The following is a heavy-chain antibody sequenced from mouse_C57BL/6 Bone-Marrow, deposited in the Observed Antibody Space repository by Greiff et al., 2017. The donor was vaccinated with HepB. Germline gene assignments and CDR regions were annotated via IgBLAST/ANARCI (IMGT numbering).Heavy chain of an antibody. D-gene: IGHD4-1*02. CDR1: GFTFTDYY. CDR3: ASNWLFAY. Sequence: EVKLMESGGGLVQPGGSLSLSCAASGFTFTDYYMSWVRQPPGKALEWLGFIRNKANGYTTEYSASVKGRFTISRDNSQSILYLQMNALRAEDSATYYCASNWLFAYWGQGTLVTVSA. J-gene: IGHJ3*01. V-gene: IGHV7-3*01. CDR2: IRNKANGYTT.